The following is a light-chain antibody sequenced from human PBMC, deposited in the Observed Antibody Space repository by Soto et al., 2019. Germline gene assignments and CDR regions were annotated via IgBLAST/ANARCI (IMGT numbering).Light chain of an antibody. V-gene: IGKV3-20*01. J-gene: IGKJ5*01. CDR2: STS. CDR1: QYVTNTY. CDR3: QQYANSPRLT. Sequence: EVVLTQSPGTLSLSPWERATLSCRASQYVTNTYLAWYQQKPGQAPRLLIYSTSRRATGIPDRFTGSGSGTEFILTISRLEPEDFAIYYCQQYANSPRLTFGQGTRLEIK.